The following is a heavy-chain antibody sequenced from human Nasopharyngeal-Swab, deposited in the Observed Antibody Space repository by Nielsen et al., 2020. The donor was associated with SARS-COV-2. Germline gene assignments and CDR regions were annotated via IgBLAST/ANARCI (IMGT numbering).Heavy chain of an antibody. Sequence: WVRQAPGQGLEWMGWISAYNGNTNYAQKLQGRVTMTTDTSTSTAYMELRSLRSDDTAVYYCAREGTVTSDYVNMDVWGKGTTVTVSS. CDR3: AREGTVTSDYVNMDV. D-gene: IGHD4-17*01. J-gene: IGHJ6*03. V-gene: IGHV1-18*01. CDR2: ISAYNGNT.